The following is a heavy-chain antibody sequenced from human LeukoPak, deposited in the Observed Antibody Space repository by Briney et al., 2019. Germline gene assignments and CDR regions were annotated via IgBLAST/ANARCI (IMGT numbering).Heavy chain of an antibody. CDR1: GFSLNTRRVG. CDR3: AHRKNYYDSSVFDN. Sequence: SGPTLANPTQPLTLTCTFSGFSLNTRRVGVGWIRQPPGRALEWLALIYRDDDRRYSPSLKSRLTITKDTTKNQVVLTMTNMDPVDTATYFCAHRKNYYDSSVFDNWGQGTLVTVSS. J-gene: IGHJ4*02. D-gene: IGHD3-22*01. CDR2: IYRDDDR. V-gene: IGHV2-5*02.